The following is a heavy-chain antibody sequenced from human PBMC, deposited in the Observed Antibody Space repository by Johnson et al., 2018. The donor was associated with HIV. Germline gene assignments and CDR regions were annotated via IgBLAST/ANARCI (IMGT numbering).Heavy chain of an antibody. Sequence: QVQLVESGGGLVQPGRSLRLSCAASGFTFSSYAMHWVRQAPGKGLEWVAVISYDGSNKYYADSVTGRFTISRDNSKNTLYLQMNSLRSEDTAVYYCARVATFGVVISDAFDIWGQGTMVTVSS. D-gene: IGHD3-3*01. CDR2: ISYDGSNK. V-gene: IGHV3-30-3*01. CDR1: GFTFSSYA. J-gene: IGHJ3*02. CDR3: ARVATFGVVISDAFDI.